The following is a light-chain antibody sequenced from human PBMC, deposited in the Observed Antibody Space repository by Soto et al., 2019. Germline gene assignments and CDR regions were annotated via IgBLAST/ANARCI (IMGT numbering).Light chain of an antibody. J-gene: IGKJ1*01. CDR3: QQYNNWPPGT. CDR2: KAS. Sequence: DIQMTQSPSTLSASVGDRVTITCRAGQSISSWLAWYQQKPGKAPKLLIYKASTLESGVPSRFSGSGSGTEFTLTISSLQPDDFAVYYCQQYNNWPPGTFGQGTKVDIK. V-gene: IGKV1-5*03. CDR1: QSISSW.